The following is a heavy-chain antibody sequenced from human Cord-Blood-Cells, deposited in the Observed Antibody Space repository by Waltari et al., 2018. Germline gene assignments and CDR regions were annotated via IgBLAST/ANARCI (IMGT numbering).Heavy chain of an antibody. CDR3: ARHPNDMGSGSYYNWYFDL. CDR1: GGSISSSSDY. D-gene: IGHD3-10*01. J-gene: IGHJ2*01. CDR2: IFHSWTT. Sequence: QLQLQESGPGLVKPSETLSLTCTVSGGSISSSSDYWGWIRQHPAKGLEGIGGIFHSWTTNYTPSVKSRGTISVDNSKNQFSLKRSSVTAAQTAVYYCARHPNDMGSGSYYNWYFDLLGRGTLVTVSS. V-gene: IGHV4-39*01.